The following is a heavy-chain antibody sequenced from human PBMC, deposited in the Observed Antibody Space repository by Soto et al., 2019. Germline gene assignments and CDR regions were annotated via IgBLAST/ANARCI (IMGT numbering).Heavy chain of an antibody. D-gene: IGHD2-21*01. J-gene: IGHJ4*01. Sequence: SETLSLTCAVYGGSSSGYYWSWIRQPPGKGLEWIGEINHSGSTNYNPSLKSRVTISVDTSKNQFSLKLSSVTAADTAVYYCARLANIFDFDNWGHGTLVTVSS. CDR2: INHSGST. CDR1: GGSSSGYY. V-gene: IGHV4-34*01. CDR3: ARLANIFDFDN.